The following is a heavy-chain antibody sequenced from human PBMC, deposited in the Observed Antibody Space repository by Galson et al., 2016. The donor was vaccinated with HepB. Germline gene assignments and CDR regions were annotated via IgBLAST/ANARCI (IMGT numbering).Heavy chain of an antibody. D-gene: IGHD2-15*01. Sequence: SVKVSCKASGISFTSFAMHWVRQAPGQGLEWMGLINPNDHSTDYAQKFRGRLTLTRDTSTASMELSTLRYEDTAVYYCARGGYCSDGRCLPNWFDPWGQGTLVAVSS. V-gene: IGHV1-46*01. CDR2: INPNDHST. J-gene: IGHJ5*02. CDR1: GISFTSFA. CDR3: ARGGYCSDGRCLPNWFDP.